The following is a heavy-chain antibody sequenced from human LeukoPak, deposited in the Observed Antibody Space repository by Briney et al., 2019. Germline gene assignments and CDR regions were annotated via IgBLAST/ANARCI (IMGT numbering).Heavy chain of an antibody. J-gene: IGHJ4*02. CDR3: ARFRTWGDKAFDY. CDR2: ITNDGSST. Sequence: GGSLRLSCAASGLTFSSHWMHWVRQAPGKGLVWGSRITNDGSSTTYADSVKGRFTISRDSAKNSLYLQMNSLRAEDTAVYYCARFRTWGDKAFDYWGQGTLVTVSS. CDR1: GLTFSSHW. V-gene: IGHV3-74*01. D-gene: IGHD2-21*02.